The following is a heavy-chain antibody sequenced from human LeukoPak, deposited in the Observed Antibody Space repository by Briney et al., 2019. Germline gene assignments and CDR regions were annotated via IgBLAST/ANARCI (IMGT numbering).Heavy chain of an antibody. CDR1: GFTFSSYG. CDR3: AKRWEYDSSGYCLPNYFDY. J-gene: IGHJ4*02. V-gene: IGHV3-23*01. Sequence: QSGGSLRLSCAASGFTFSSYGMSWVRQAPGKGLEWVSAISGSGGSTYYADSVKGRFTISRDNSKNTLYLQMNSLRAEDTAVYYCAKRWEYDSSGYCLPNYFDYWGQGTLVTVSS. CDR2: ISGSGGST. D-gene: IGHD3-22*01.